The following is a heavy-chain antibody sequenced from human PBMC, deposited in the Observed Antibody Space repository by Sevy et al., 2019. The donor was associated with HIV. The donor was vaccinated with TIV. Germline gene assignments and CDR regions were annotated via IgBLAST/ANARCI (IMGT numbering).Heavy chain of an antibody. V-gene: IGHV4-4*07. J-gene: IGHJ4*02. CDR3: ARDRVTIFGVTIDYYFDY. Sequence: SEILSLTCTVSGDSISNYYWSWIRQPAGKGLEWIGRIYDSGSATYNPSLESRVTMSADTTKNQLSLKLNSVTAADTAVYYCARDRVTIFGVTIDYYFDYWGQGTLVTVSS. D-gene: IGHD3-3*01. CDR2: IYDSGSA. CDR1: GDSISNYY.